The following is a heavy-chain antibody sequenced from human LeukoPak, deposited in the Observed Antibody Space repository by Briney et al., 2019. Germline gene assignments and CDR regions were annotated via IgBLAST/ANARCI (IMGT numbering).Heavy chain of an antibody. Sequence: ASVKVSCKASGYTFTSYGISWVRQAPGQGLEWMGWISAYNGNTNHAQKLQGRVTMTTDTSTSTAYMELRSLRSDDTAVYYCARDRGPYSGYDFVIRANFDYWGQGTLVTVSS. D-gene: IGHD5-12*01. CDR3: ARDRGPYSGYDFVIRANFDY. V-gene: IGHV1-18*01. CDR2: ISAYNGNT. J-gene: IGHJ4*02. CDR1: GYTFTSYG.